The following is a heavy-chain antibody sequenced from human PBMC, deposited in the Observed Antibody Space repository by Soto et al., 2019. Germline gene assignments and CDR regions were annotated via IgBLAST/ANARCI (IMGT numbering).Heavy chain of an antibody. J-gene: IGHJ3*02. Sequence: SETLSLTCAIYGASLGGFHWTWLRQAPGKGLEWIGELIHGGSTNYNPSLKGRVSFSLDTSKNQFSLHLMSVTAADTAVYYCARSPLGYDYVRQTWREVGDSFDIWGRGTMVT. CDR2: LIHGGST. D-gene: IGHD3-16*01. V-gene: IGHV4-34*12. CDR3: ARSPLGYDYVRQTWREVGDSFDI. CDR1: GASLGGFH.